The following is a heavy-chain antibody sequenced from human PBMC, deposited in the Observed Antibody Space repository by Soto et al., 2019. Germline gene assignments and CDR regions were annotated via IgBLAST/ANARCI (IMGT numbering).Heavy chain of an antibody. V-gene: IGHV1-69*13. CDR1: GGTFSSYA. D-gene: IGHD3-22*01. CDR3: ASFDYYDSTTDPFDI. J-gene: IGHJ3*02. Sequence: SVKVSCKASGGTFSSYAISWVRQAPGQGLGWMGGIIPIFGTANYAQKFQGRVTITADESTSTAYMGLSSLRSEDTAVYYCASFDYYDSTTDPFDIWGQGTMVTVSS. CDR2: IIPIFGTA.